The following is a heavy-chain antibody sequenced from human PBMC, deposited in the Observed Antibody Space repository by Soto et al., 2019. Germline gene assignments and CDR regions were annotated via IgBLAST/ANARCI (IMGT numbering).Heavy chain of an antibody. V-gene: IGHV3-33*01. CDR3: ARDLAAHAYFFDF. CDR2: IWYDGSNK. D-gene: IGHD6-25*01. CDR1: GFTFNNHD. Sequence: PGGSLRLSCTASGFTFNNHDMHWVRQAPGKGLEWVALIWYDGSNKFYADSVKGRFTISRDNSENTLYLQMNSLRAEDTAVYYCARDLAAHAYFFDFWGQGALVTVSS. J-gene: IGHJ4*02.